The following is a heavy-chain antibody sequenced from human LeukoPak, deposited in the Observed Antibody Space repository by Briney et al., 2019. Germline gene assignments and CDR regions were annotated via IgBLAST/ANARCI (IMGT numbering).Heavy chain of an antibody. CDR1: VGSISSYY. J-gene: IGHJ4*02. Sequence: SETLSLTRTLSVGSISSYYWSCIPDPPAKGLEWMGYIYHNGRANYNTSPQRRVTISVATSKNQFSLKLSSGAAADTAVYFCAGLSGWRLNYWGQGTLVTVSS. CDR2: IYHNGRA. CDR3: AGLSGWRLNY. D-gene: IGHD6-19*01. V-gene: IGHV4-59*08.